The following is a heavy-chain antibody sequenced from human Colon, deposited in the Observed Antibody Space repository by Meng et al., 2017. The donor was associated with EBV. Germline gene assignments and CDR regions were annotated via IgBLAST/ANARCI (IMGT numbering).Heavy chain of an antibody. CDR3: ARVGAYCGGDCYHPR. J-gene: IGHJ4*02. V-gene: IGHV4-4*03. CDR2: IYHSGST. D-gene: IGHD2-21*02. Sequence: QCQHSCSGSVEPRSPPSRPWVSSGDAHSRRNWCSLVRQPPGKWREWIGVIYHSGSTNYNPSLKSRVTISVDESKNQFSLRLSSVTAADTAVYYCARVGAYCGGDCYHPRWGQGTLVTVSS. CDR1: GDAHSRRNW.